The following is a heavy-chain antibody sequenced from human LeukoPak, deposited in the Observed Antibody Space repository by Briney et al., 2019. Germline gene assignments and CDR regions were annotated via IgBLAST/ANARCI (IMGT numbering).Heavy chain of an antibody. J-gene: IGHJ4*02. CDR3: ARSLHDFWSGYVYDY. Sequence: GGSLRLSCAASGFTFSSYSMNWVRQAPGKGLGWVAVISYDGSNKYYADSVKGRFTISRDNSKNTLYLQMNSLRAEDTAVYYCARSLHDFWSGYVYDYWGQGTLVTVSS. D-gene: IGHD3-3*01. CDR2: ISYDGSNK. CDR1: GFTFSSYS. V-gene: IGHV3-30*03.